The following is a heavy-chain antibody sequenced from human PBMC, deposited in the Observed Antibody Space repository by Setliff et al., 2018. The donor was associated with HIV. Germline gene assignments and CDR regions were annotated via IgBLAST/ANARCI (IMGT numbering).Heavy chain of an antibody. V-gene: IGHV4-38-2*02. CDR3: ARAMRGVVVTNMYYYYGMDV. CDR1: GYSISSGYY. D-gene: IGHD2-21*02. CDR2: IYHSGST. J-gene: IGHJ6*02. Sequence: SETLSLTCTVSGYSISSGYYWGWIRQPPGKGLEWIVSIYHSGSTYYNPSLKSRVTISVDTSKNQFSLKLSSVTAADTAVYYCARAMRGVVVTNMYYYYGMDVWGQGTTVTVSS.